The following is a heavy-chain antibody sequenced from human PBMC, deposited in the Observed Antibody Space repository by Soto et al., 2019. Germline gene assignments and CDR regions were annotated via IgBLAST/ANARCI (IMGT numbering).Heavy chain of an antibody. CDR1: GGSFSGYY. Sequence: SETLSLTCAVYGGSFSGYYWSWIRQHPGTGLEWIGYIYYSGSTYYNPSLKSRVTISVDTSKNQFSLKLSSVTAADTAVYYCARVGAAAAGYYYYYYGMDVWGQGTTVT. CDR2: IYYSGST. CDR3: ARVGAAAAGYYYYYYGMDV. D-gene: IGHD6-13*01. V-gene: IGHV4-31*11. J-gene: IGHJ6*02.